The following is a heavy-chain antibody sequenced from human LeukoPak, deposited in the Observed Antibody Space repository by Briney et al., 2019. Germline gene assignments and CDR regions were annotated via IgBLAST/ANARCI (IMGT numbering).Heavy chain of an antibody. V-gene: IGHV2-5*01. Sequence: SGPTLVNPTQTLTLTCTFSGFSLSTRGVGVGWIRQPPGKALEWLALIYWNDDNRYSPSLKSRLTITKDTSKNQVVLTMTNMDPVDTARYYCAHGSGWLYDYWGQGTLVTVSS. J-gene: IGHJ4*02. CDR3: AHGSGWLYDY. CDR2: IYWNDDN. D-gene: IGHD6-19*01. CDR1: GFSLSTRGVG.